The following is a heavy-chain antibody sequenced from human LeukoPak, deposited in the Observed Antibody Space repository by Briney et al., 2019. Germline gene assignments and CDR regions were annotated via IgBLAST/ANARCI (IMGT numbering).Heavy chain of an antibody. V-gene: IGHV4-30-2*01. D-gene: IGHD4-23*01. CDR2: IYHSGST. Sequence: KASETLSLTCAVSGGSLSGGFTWSWIRQPRGKGLEWIGFIYHSGSTYYNPSLKSRVTISIDTSKNQVSLSLTSVTAADTAMYFCARGDYGGLGAWGQGILVTVSS. J-gene: IGHJ5*02. CDR1: GGSLSGGFT. CDR3: ARGDYGGLGA.